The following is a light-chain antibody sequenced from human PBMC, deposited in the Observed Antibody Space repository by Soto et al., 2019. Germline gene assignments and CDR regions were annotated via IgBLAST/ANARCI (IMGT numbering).Light chain of an antibody. CDR2: AAS. Sequence: DIQMTQSPSSLSASVGDRDTITCRASQSINTYLNWYQQMPGKAPMLLIYAASTLQSGVPSRFSGGGSGTDFTLTISSLQPEDFATYYCQQSYRTPYTFGQGTKLEI. V-gene: IGKV1-39*01. CDR3: QQSYRTPYT. CDR1: QSINTY. J-gene: IGKJ2*01.